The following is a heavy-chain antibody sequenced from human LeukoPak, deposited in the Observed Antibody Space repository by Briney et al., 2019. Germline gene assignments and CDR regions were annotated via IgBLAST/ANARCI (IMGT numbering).Heavy chain of an antibody. CDR2: IFSGGST. CDR1: GFTVSSNY. V-gene: IGHV3-66*01. D-gene: IGHD6-13*01. CDR3: ARDRPGKAAFDI. J-gene: IGHJ3*02. Sequence: GEPLALSCAASGFTVSSNYMSWVRQAPGKGLEWVSVIFSGGSTYYADSVKGRFTISRDNSKNTLYLQMNSLRAEDTAVYYCARDRPGKAAFDIWGQGTMVTVSS.